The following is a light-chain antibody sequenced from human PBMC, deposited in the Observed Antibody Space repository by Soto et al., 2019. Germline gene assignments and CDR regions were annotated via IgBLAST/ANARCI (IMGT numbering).Light chain of an antibody. CDR1: QSVSSSY. CDR2: GAS. V-gene: IGKV3-20*01. J-gene: IGKJ5*01. CDR3: QQYCSSLIT. Sequence: EIVLTQSPGTLSLSPGERATLSCRASQSVSSSYLAWYQQKPDQAPRLLIYGASSRATGIPDRFSGSGSGTDFPLTISRLEPEDFAVYYCQQYCSSLITFGQGTRLEIK.